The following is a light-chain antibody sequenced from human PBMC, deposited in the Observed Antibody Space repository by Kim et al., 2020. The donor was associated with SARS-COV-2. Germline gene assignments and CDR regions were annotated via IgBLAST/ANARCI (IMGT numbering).Light chain of an antibody. V-gene: IGKV3-15*01. CDR1: QRITST. J-gene: IGKJ1*01. Sequence: LSPGETATLSCRASQRITSTLGWYQQKPGQAPRLLIYGASARATGIPARFSGSGSGTEFTLTISSLQSEDFAVYYCQQYNNWPQTFGQGTKVDIK. CDR3: QQYNNWPQT. CDR2: GAS.